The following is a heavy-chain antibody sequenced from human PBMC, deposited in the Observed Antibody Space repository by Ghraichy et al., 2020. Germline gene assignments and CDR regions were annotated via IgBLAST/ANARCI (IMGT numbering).Heavy chain of an antibody. CDR3: ARHVLGENTDIVVVVAATKFDY. CDR2: IYYSGST. V-gene: IGHV4-39*01. D-gene: IGHD2-15*01. Sequence: SETLSLTCTVSGGSISSSSYYWGWIRQPPGKGLEWIGSIYYSGSTYYNPSLKSRVTISVDTSKNQFSLKLSSVTAADTAVYYCARHVLGENTDIVVVVAATKFDYWGQGTLVTVSS. CDR1: GGSISSSSYY. J-gene: IGHJ4*02.